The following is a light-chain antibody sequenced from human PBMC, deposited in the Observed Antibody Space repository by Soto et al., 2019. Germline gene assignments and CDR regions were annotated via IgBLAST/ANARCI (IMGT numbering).Light chain of an antibody. CDR3: QQRSNWLT. CDR1: QSLSSY. V-gene: IGKV3-11*01. J-gene: IGKJ4*01. Sequence: IMLTQSPGTLSLSPGERATLSCRASQSLSSYLAWYQQKPGQAPRLLIYDASNRATGIPARFSGSGSGTDFTLTISSLEPEDFAVYYCQQRSNWLTFGGGTKVDI. CDR2: DAS.